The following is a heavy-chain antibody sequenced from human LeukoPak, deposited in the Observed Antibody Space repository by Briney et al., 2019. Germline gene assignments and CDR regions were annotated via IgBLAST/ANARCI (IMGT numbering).Heavy chain of an antibody. CDR3: ASHSSSWYGHAFDI. J-gene: IGHJ3*02. V-gene: IGHV1-2*02. CDR1: GYTFTGYY. Sequence: ASVKVSCKASGYTFTGYYMHWVRQAPGQGLEWMGWINPNSGGTNYAQKFQGRVTMTRDTSISTAYMELSRLRSDDTAVYYCASHSSSWYGHAFDIWGQGKMVTVSS. CDR2: INPNSGGT. D-gene: IGHD6-13*01.